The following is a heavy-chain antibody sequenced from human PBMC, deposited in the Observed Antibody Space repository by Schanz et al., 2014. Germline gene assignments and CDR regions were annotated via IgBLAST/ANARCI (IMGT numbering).Heavy chain of an antibody. V-gene: IGHV3-9*01. D-gene: IGHD6-6*01. CDR1: GFTFDDYA. J-gene: IGHJ6*02. CDR2: ISWNSGSI. CDR3: AKGRGGTSSEGLDQYYGMDV. Sequence: EVQLVESGGGLVQPGRSLRLSCAASGFTFDDYAMHWVRQAPGKGLEWVSGISWNSGSIGYADSVKGRFTISRDDAKNSLYLQMNSLRGEDTAVYFCAKGRGGTSSEGLDQYYGMDVWGQGTTVTVSS.